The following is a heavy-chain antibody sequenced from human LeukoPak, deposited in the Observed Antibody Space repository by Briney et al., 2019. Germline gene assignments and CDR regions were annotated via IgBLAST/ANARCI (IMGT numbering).Heavy chain of an antibody. CDR3: ARGAPGSYCSGGSCPYFDY. V-gene: IGHV1-8*01. Sequence: GASVKVSCKASGYTYIGYDINWVRRATGQGLEWMGGMNPKTGNTGYAQKFRGRVTMTRNTSISTASMELSSLTSEDTALYYCARGAPGSYCSGGSCPYFDYWGQGTLVSVSS. CDR1: GYTYIGYD. CDR2: MNPKTGNT. D-gene: IGHD2-15*01. J-gene: IGHJ4*02.